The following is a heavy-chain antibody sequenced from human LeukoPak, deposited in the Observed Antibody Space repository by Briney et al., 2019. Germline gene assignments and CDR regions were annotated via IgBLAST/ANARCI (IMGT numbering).Heavy chain of an antibody. Sequence: PGGSLRLSCAASGFTFSSYAMHWVRQAPGKGLVWVSRITSDGSSTGYADSVKGRFTISRDNAKNTLYLQMNSLRAEDTAVYYCARDGGDDAFDIWGQGTMVTVSS. CDR3: ARDGGDDAFDI. D-gene: IGHD3-10*01. CDR1: GFTFSSYA. V-gene: IGHV3-74*01. J-gene: IGHJ3*02. CDR2: ITSDGSST.